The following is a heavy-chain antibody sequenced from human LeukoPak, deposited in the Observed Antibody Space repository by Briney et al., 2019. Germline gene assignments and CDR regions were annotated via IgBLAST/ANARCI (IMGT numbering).Heavy chain of an antibody. Sequence: GGSLRLSCAASGFTFSSYGMHWVRQAPGKGLERVAFIRYDGSNKYYADSVKGRFTISRGNSKNTLYLLMKSLRAEDTGVYYCAKDPRKDIVVVPAAGQQVNSFDYWGQGTLVTVSS. D-gene: IGHD2-2*01. CDR3: AKDPRKDIVVVPAAGQQVNSFDY. CDR2: IRYDGSNK. J-gene: IGHJ4*02. CDR1: GFTFSSYG. V-gene: IGHV3-30*02.